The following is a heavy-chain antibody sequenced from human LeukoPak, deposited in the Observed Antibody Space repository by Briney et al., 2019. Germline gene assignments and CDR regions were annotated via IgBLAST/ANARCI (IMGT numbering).Heavy chain of an antibody. CDR1: GFTFSSYA. V-gene: IGHV3-23*01. CDR3: ANDDKGIAAADDY. D-gene: IGHD6-13*01. CDR2: ISGSGGST. Sequence: GGSLRLSCAASGFTFSSYAMSWVRQAPGKGLEWVSAISGSGGSTYYADSVKGRYTISRDNSKNTLYLQMNSLRAEDTAVYYCANDDKGIAAADDYWGQGTLVTVSS. J-gene: IGHJ4*02.